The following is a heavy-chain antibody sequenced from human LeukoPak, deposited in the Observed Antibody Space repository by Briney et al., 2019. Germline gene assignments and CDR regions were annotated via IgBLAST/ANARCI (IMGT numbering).Heavy chain of an antibody. CDR2: ISGSGGNT. J-gene: IGHJ6*02. D-gene: IGHD3-22*01. CDR3: AKSILGGHHYDSSGRLGDYFHYGMDV. V-gene: IGHV3-23*01. CDR1: GFTFSTYA. Sequence: GGSLRLSCLASGFTFSTYAMTWGRQAPGKGLEWVSGISGSGGNTHNADSMKGRFTISRDNSENTLYLQMNSLRAEDTAIYYCAKSILGGHHYDSSGRLGDYFHYGMDVWGQGTTVTVSS.